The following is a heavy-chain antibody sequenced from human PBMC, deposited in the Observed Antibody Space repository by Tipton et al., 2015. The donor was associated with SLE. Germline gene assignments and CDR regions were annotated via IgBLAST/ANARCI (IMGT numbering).Heavy chain of an antibody. D-gene: IGHD3-10*01. CDR2: IYHSGST. CDR1: GGSINSSNW. J-gene: IGHJ4*02. V-gene: IGHV4-4*02. Sequence: TLSLTCAVSGGSINSSNWWSLVRQPPGKGLEWIWEIYHSGSTNYNPSLKSRATISVDKSKNQFSLKLSSVTAADTAVYYCARYYYYGSGKYYFDYWGQGTLVTVSS. CDR3: ARYYYYGSGKYYFDY.